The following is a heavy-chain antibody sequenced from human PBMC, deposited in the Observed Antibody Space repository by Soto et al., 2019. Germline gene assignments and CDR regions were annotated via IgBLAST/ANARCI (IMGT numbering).Heavy chain of an antibody. D-gene: IGHD3-3*01. J-gene: IGHJ4*02. CDR2: IYSGGST. CDR3: ARYYDFWSGYYPY. CDR1: GFTVSSNY. V-gene: IGHV3-53*04. Sequence: GGSLRLSCAASGFTVSSNYMSWVRQAPGKGLEWVSVIYSGGSTYYADSVKGRFTISRHNSKNTLYLLMNSLRAEDTAVYYCARYYDFWSGYYPYWGQGTLVTVSS.